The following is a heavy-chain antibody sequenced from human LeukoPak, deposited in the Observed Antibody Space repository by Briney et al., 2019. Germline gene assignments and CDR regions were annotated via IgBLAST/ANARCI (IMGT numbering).Heavy chain of an antibody. D-gene: IGHD6-6*01. CDR2: IYHSGST. J-gene: IGHJ4*02. V-gene: IGHV4-38-2*02. CDR1: GYSISSGYY. Sequence: SETLSLTCTVSGYSISSGYYWGWIRQPPGKGLEWIGSIYHSGSTYYNPSLKSRVTISVDTSKNQFSLKLSSVTPADTAVYYCARESIAARKGFDYWGQGTLVTVSS. CDR3: ARESIAARKGFDY.